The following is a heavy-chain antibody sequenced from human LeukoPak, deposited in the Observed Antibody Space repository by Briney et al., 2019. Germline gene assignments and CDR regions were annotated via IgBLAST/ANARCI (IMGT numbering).Heavy chain of an antibody. Sequence: SETLSLTYTVSGGSISSGGYYWSWIRQHPGKGLEWIGYIYYSGSTYYNPSLKSRVTISVDTSKNQFSLKLSSVTAADTAVYYCARGRTGDAFDYWGQGTLVTVSS. V-gene: IGHV4-31*03. J-gene: IGHJ4*02. CDR1: GGSISSGGYY. D-gene: IGHD7-27*01. CDR2: IYYSGST. CDR3: ARGRTGDAFDY.